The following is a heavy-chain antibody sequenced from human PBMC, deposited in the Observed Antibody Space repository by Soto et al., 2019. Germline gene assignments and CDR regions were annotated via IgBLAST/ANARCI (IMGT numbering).Heavy chain of an antibody. CDR1: GYTLTELS. V-gene: IGHV1-24*01. D-gene: IGHD2-15*01. J-gene: IGHJ5*02. Sequence: QVQLVQSGAEVKKPGASVKVSCKVSGYTLTELSMHWVRQAPGKGLEWMGGFDPEDGETIYAQKFKGRVTMTEDTSTDTAYMELSSLRSDDTAVYYCATQARYCSGGSCPRCFDPWGQGTLVTVSS. CDR3: ATQARYCSGGSCPRCFDP. CDR2: FDPEDGET.